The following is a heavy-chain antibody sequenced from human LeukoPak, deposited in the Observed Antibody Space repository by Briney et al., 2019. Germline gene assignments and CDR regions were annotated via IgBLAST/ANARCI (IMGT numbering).Heavy chain of an antibody. D-gene: IGHD3-16*02. CDR1: GYTFTSYG. J-gene: IGHJ5*02. Sequence: ASVKVSCKASGYTFTSYGISWVRQAPGQGLEWMGWISAYNGNTNYAQKLQGRVTMTTDTSTSTAYMELRSLRSDDTAVYYCARFDYDYVWGSYRPGWFDPWGQGTLVTVSS. V-gene: IGHV1-18*01. CDR2: ISAYNGNT. CDR3: ARFDYDYVWGSYRPGWFDP.